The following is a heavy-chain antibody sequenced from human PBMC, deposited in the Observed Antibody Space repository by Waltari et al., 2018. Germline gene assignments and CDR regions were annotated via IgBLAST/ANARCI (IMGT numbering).Heavy chain of an antibody. J-gene: IGHJ4*02. V-gene: IGHV4-34*01. Sequence: QVQLQQWGAGLLMPSETLSLSCGVQGHTIRGYYWSWIRQAPGKGLQWMGQVHHSGTTNYNPSLKNRLNISGDRSKNQIYLRLTSVTAADTGVYYCARGGGFSGHDSHYFDFWGQGDLVTVSS. CDR2: VHHSGTT. CDR3: ARGGGFSGHDSHYFDF. D-gene: IGHD5-12*01. CDR1: GHTIRGYY.